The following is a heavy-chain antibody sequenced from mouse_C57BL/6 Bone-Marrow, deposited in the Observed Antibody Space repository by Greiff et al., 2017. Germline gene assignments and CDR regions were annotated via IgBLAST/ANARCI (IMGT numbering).Heavy chain of an antibody. D-gene: IGHD2-1*01. Sequence: QVQLKQSGAELMKPGASVKLSCKASGYTFTTYPIEWMKQNHGKSLEWIGNFHPYNDDTKYNEKFKGKATLTVEKSSSTVYLELSRLTSDDSAVYYCARGGNYGGYYFDYWGQGTTLTVSS. CDR1: GYTFTTYP. CDR2: FHPYNDDT. J-gene: IGHJ2*01. CDR3: ARGGNYGGYYFDY. V-gene: IGHV1-47*01.